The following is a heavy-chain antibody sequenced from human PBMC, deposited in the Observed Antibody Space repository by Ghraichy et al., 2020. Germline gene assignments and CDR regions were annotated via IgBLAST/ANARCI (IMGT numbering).Heavy chain of an antibody. D-gene: IGHD6-19*01. J-gene: IGHJ5*02. CDR2: ISGSGGST. CDR1: GFTFSSYA. V-gene: IGHV3-23*01. CDR3: AKDLGYSSGWGVFDP. Sequence: GEALNISCAASGFTFSSYAMSWVRQAPGKGLEWVSAISGSGGSTYYADSVKGRFTISRDNSKNTLYLQMNSLRAEDTAVYYCAKDLGYSSGWGVFDPWGQGTLVTVSS.